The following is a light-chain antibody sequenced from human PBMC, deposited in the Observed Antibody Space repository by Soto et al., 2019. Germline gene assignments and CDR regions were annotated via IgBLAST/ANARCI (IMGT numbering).Light chain of an antibody. Sequence: DIMLTQSPAIVSVSPGERATLSCRASRSVSTNLAWYQHKHGQAPRLLIVGASTRVTDIPPRISGNGSVTEFTLTINSLKSDDFGIYYCQQYEMRVPPFTFVGGTKVAI. CDR3: QQYEMRVPPFT. CDR2: GAS. J-gene: IGKJ4*01. V-gene: IGKV3D-15*01. CDR1: RSVSTN.